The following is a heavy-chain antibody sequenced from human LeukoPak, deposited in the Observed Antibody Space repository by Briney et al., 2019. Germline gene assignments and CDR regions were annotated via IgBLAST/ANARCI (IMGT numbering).Heavy chain of an antibody. D-gene: IGHD3-22*01. CDR2: ISGSGGST. Sequence: GGSLRLSCAASGFTFSSYAMSWVRQAPGKGLEWVSGISGSGGSTYYADSVKGRFTISRDNSKNTLYLQMNSLRAEDTAVYYCAKKGYYDGSGYYMYYFDHWGQGTLVTVSS. V-gene: IGHV3-23*01. J-gene: IGHJ4*02. CDR1: GFTFSSYA. CDR3: AKKGYYDGSGYYMYYFDH.